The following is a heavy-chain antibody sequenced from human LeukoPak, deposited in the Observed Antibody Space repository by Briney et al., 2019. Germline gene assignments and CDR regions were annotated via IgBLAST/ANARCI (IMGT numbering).Heavy chain of an antibody. J-gene: IGHJ4*02. Sequence: GGSLRLSCAASGFSFSGYGMHWVRQAPGKGLEWLAVIWYDGSNKYYADSVKGRFTISRDNSKNTLYLQMNSLRAEDTAVYYCARTAPFIVVVPAALYFDYWGQGTLVTVSS. V-gene: IGHV3-33*01. CDR1: GFSFSGYG. D-gene: IGHD2-2*01. CDR3: ARTAPFIVVVPAALYFDY. CDR2: IWYDGSNK.